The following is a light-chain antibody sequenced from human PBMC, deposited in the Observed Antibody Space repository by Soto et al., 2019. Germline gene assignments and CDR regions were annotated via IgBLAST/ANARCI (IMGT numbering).Light chain of an antibody. Sequence: QSVLTQPPSASGTPGQKVFISCSGSSSNIGINTVNWYQQLPGTAPKVLFYTDNQRPSGVPDRFSGSKSGTSASLAINGLQSGDEADYYCGAWDESLNGYVFGTGTKLTVL. J-gene: IGLJ1*01. CDR1: SSNIGINT. V-gene: IGLV1-44*01. CDR3: GAWDESLNGYV. CDR2: TDN.